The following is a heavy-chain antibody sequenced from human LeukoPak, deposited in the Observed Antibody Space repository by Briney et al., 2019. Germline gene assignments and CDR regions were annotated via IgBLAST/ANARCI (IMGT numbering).Heavy chain of an antibody. CDR1: GFTFSSYS. CDR3: ARFLKTGYWAHYSYFDL. V-gene: IGHV3-21*01. Sequence: GGSLRLSCAASGFTFSSYSMNWVRQAPGKGLEWVSSISSSSYIYYADSVKGRFTISRDNAKNSLYLQMNSLRAEDTAVYYCARFLKTGYWAHYSYFDLWGRGTLVTVSS. D-gene: IGHD3-9*01. J-gene: IGHJ2*01. CDR2: ISSSSYI.